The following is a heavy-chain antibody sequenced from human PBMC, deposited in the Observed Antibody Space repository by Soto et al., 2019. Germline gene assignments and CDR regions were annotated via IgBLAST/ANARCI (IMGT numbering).Heavy chain of an antibody. Sequence: SETLSLTCAVYGGSVNGYYLNWIRQPPGKGLEWIGEINHTGGTHYNPRLKSRVTMSVDTTKNQYSMRLMSVTAADMAIYYCATRITVFGLLIRTFDPWGQGTQVTVSS. CDR2: INHTGGT. D-gene: IGHD3-3*01. J-gene: IGHJ5*02. CDR1: GGSVNGYY. V-gene: IGHV4-34*01. CDR3: ATRITVFGLLIRTFDP.